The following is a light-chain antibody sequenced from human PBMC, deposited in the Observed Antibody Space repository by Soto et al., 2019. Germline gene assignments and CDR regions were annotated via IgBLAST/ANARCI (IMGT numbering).Light chain of an antibody. J-gene: IGLJ2*01. CDR3: QSYDSSLRGV. Sequence: QSVLTQPPSVSGAPGQRVTLSCTGSSSNIGAGYDVYWFQQFPGTAPKLLIYGNSNRPSGVPDRFSGSKSGTSASLAITGLQAEDEADYYCQSYDSSLRGVFGGGTKLTVL. V-gene: IGLV1-40*01. CDR1: SSNIGAGYD. CDR2: GNS.